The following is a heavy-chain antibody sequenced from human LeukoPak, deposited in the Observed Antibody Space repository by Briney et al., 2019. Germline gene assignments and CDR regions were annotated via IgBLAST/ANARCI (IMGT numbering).Heavy chain of an antibody. D-gene: IGHD4-17*01. Sequence: GASVKVSCKASGYTFTSYAMNWVRQAPGQGLEWMGWINTNTGNPTYAQGFTGRFVFSLDTSVSTAYLQISSLKAEDTAVYYCARGGCYGDYWSPNFGYFDYWGQGTLVTVSS. CDR1: GYTFTSYA. J-gene: IGHJ4*02. V-gene: IGHV7-4-1*02. CDR3: ARGGCYGDYWSPNFGYFDY. CDR2: INTNTGNP.